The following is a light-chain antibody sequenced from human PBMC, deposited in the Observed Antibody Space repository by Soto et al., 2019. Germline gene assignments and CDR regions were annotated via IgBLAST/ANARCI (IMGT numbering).Light chain of an antibody. V-gene: IGKV1-39*01. J-gene: IGKJ1*01. CDR1: QSISIY. CDR3: QQYNSYSQRT. Sequence: DIQMTQSPSSLSASVGDRVTITCRASQSISIYLNWYQQKPGKAPKVLIYAASSLQSGVPPRFSGSGSGTDFTLTISSLQPDDFATYYCQQYNSYSQRTFGQGTKVDI. CDR2: AAS.